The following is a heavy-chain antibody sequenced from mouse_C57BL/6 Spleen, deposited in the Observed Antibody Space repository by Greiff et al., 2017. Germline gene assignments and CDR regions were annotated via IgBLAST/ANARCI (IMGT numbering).Heavy chain of an antibody. V-gene: IGHV5-17*01. CDR3: ARGTTVVGYFDY. D-gene: IGHD1-1*01. CDR2: ISGVGSTN. Sequence: EVQGVESGGGLVAPSRSLTLSCAASGFPFSGYGVHWVRQAPEKGLEWVAYISGVGSTNYHAATVTRRFTISRDTAKKALFLQMTSLRAEDTAMYYCARGTTVVGYFDYWGQGTTLTVSS. CDR1: GFPFSGYG. J-gene: IGHJ2*01.